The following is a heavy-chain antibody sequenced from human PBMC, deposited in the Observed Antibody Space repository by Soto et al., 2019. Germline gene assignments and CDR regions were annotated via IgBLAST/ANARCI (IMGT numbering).Heavy chain of an antibody. CDR2: IKSDGSGT. CDR1: GFTFSSYW. D-gene: IGHD3-22*01. Sequence: GGSLRLSCAASGFTFSSYWMHWVRPAPGKGLVWVARIKSDGSGTIYADSVKGRLTISRDNARNTLYLQMNSLRAEDTAVYFCARGDGDYYDGNGYLGRHWGQGTLVTVSS. V-gene: IGHV3-74*01. J-gene: IGHJ4*02. CDR3: ARGDGDYYDGNGYLGRH.